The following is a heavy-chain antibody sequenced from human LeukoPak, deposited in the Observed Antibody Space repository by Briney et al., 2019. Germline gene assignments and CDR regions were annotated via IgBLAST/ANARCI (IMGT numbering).Heavy chain of an antibody. Sequence: SETLSLTCTVSGVSIRTYYWSWIRQPPGKGLEWIGHIYYSGSTNYNPSLTSRVTMSVDTSKNQFSLRLSSVTGADTAVYYCAGGRSSSWYSFLDYWGQGTLVTVSS. J-gene: IGHJ4*02. V-gene: IGHV4-59*12. CDR2: IYYSGST. D-gene: IGHD6-13*01. CDR3: AGGRSSSWYSFLDY. CDR1: GVSIRTYY.